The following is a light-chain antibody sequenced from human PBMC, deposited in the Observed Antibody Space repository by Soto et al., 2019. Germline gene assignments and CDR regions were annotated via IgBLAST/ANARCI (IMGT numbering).Light chain of an antibody. V-gene: IGKV3D-20*02. J-gene: IGKJ4*01. CDR3: QQCRNWPLT. Sequence: EIVLTQSPGTLSLSPGERATLSCRASQSVSSSYLAWYQQKPGQAPRLLIYGASTRATGISARFSGSGYGTEFTLTISSLQSEDFAVYFCQQCRNWPLTFGGGTKVDIK. CDR2: GAS. CDR1: QSVSSSY.